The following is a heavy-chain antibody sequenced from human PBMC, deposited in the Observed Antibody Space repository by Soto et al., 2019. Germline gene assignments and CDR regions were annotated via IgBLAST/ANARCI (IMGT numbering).Heavy chain of an antibody. CDR1: DYGFAVYW. D-gene: IGHD1-7*01. J-gene: IGHJ4*02. CDR2: IYPSDSDT. V-gene: IGHV5-51*01. Sequence: GESLKISCKGSDYGFAVYWITWVRQMPGKGLEWMGIIYPSDSDTRYSPSFQGQVTISADKSISTAYLQWSSLKASDTAMYYCARQDGAANYHIDYWGQGTLVTVSS. CDR3: ARQDGAANYHIDY.